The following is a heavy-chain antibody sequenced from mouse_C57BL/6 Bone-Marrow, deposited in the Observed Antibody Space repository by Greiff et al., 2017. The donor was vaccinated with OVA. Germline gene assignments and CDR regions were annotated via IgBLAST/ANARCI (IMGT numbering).Heavy chain of an antibody. J-gene: IGHJ3*01. V-gene: IGHV5-6*01. CDR3: ARRAVEFAY. D-gene: IGHD1-1*01. CDR2: ISSGGSYT. Sequence: DVQLVESGGDLVKPGGSLKLSCAASGFTFSSYGMSWVRQTPDKRLEWVATISSGGSYTYYPDSVKGRFSISRDNAKNTLYLQMSSLKAEDTAMYYCARRAVEFAYWGQGTLVTGFA. CDR1: GFTFSSYG.